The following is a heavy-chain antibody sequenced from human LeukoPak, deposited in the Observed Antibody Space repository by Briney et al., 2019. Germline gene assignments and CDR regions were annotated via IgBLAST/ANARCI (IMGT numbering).Heavy chain of an antibody. V-gene: IGHV4-59*12. CDR2: IYYSGST. J-gene: IGHJ3*02. Sequence: SETLSLTCTVSGGSISSYYWSWIRQPPGKGLEWIGSIYYSGSTYYNPSLKSRVTISVDTSKNQFSLKLSSVTAADTAVYYCARDWPGPVYYYDSSGFDAFDIWGQGTMVTVSS. CDR3: ARDWPGPVYYYDSSGFDAFDI. CDR1: GGSISSYY. D-gene: IGHD3-22*01.